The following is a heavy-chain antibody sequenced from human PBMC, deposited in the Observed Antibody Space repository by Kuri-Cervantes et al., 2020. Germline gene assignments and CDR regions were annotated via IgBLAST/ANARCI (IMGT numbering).Heavy chain of an antibody. D-gene: IGHD1-26*01. V-gene: IGHV3-33*01. CDR2: IWYDGSNK. Sequence: GESLKISCAASGFTFSSYGMHWVRQAPGKGLEWVAVIWYDGSNKCYADSVKGRFTISRDNSKNTLYLQMNSLRAEDTAVYYCARDISERERKDYWGQGTLVTVSS. CDR1: GFTFSSYG. J-gene: IGHJ4*02. CDR3: ARDISERERKDY.